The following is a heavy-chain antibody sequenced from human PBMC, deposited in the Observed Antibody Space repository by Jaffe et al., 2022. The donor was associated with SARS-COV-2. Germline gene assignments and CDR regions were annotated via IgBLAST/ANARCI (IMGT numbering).Heavy chain of an antibody. Sequence: QVQLVQSGAEVKKPGSSVKVSCKASGGTFSSYAISWVRQAPGQGLEWMGGIIPIFGTANYAQKFQGRVTITADESTSTAYMELSSLRSEDTAVYYCARDLGGGYEFLPYYYMDVWGKGTTVTVSS. CDR1: GGTFSSYA. CDR2: IIPIFGTA. J-gene: IGHJ6*03. D-gene: IGHD5-12*01. CDR3: ARDLGGGYEFLPYYYMDV. V-gene: IGHV1-69*01.